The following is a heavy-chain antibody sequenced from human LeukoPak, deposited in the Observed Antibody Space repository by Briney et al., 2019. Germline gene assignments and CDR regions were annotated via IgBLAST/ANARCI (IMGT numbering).Heavy chain of an antibody. CDR3: ARDCSSTSCYRSGLDP. Sequence: GGSLRLSCAASGFTFNSYWMHWVRQAPGKGLVWVSRINNDGSSTNYADSVKGRFTISRDNAKNTLYLQMNSLRAENTAVYYCARDCSSTSCYRSGLDPWGQGTLVTVSS. CDR1: GFTFNSYW. D-gene: IGHD2-2*01. V-gene: IGHV3-74*01. J-gene: IGHJ5*02. CDR2: INNDGSST.